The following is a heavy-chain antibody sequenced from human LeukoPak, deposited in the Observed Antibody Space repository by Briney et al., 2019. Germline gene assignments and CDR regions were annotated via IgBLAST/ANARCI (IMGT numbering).Heavy chain of an antibody. CDR2: IYYSGST. D-gene: IGHD3-9*01. CDR3: ARGNILLGTFDY. Sequence: PSETLSLTCTVSGGSISSYYWSWIRQPPGKGLEWIGYIYYSGSTHYNPSLKSRVTISVDTSKNQFSLKLSSVTAADTAVYYCARGNILLGTFDYWGQGTLVTVSS. V-gene: IGHV4-59*01. J-gene: IGHJ4*02. CDR1: GGSISSYY.